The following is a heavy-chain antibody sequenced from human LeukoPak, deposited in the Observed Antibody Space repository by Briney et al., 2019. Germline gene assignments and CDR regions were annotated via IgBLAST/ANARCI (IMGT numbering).Heavy chain of an antibody. J-gene: IGHJ4*02. V-gene: IGHV3-7*01. Sequence: RGSLRLSCAAPGFSLSTSWMDWVRQAPGKGLEWVGNINQDGSVKHYVDSARGRFTTSRANARNSVYLQMNALRVEDTAVYYCTRDFVCWGQGTLVTASS. D-gene: IGHD3-16*01. CDR2: INQDGSVK. CDR3: TRDFVC. CDR1: GFSLSTSW.